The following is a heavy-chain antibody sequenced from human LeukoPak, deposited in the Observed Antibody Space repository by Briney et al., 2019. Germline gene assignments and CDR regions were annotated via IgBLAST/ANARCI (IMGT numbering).Heavy chain of an antibody. CDR1: GFTFSTYW. V-gene: IGHV3-74*01. J-gene: IGHJ4*02. CDR2: INSDGSTT. CDR3: AITRDFDY. Sequence: GRSLRLSCAASGFTFSTYWMHWVRQAPGKGLVWVSRINSDGSTTIYADSVKGRFTISRDNAKNTLYLQMNSLRAEDTAVYYCAITRDFDYWGQGTLVTVSS.